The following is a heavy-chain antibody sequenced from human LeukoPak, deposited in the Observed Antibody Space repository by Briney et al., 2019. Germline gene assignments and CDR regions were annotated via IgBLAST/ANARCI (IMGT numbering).Heavy chain of an antibody. V-gene: IGHV3-74*01. J-gene: IGHJ4*02. CDR3: ARICSSTDCLIPD. CDR2: INSDASDT. D-gene: IGHD2-2*01. CDR1: GFTFSRHW. Sequence: PGGSLRLSCAASGFTFSRHWMHWVRQAPGKGLVWISRINSDASDTNYADFVKGRFTIFRDNAKNTVYLQINSLRDEDTAVYYCARICSSTDCLIPDWGQGTLVTVSS.